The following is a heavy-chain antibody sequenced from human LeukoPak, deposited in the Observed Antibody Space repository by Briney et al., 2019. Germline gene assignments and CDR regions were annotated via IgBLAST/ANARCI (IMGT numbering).Heavy chain of an antibody. CDR3: ARDQHSAMAHFDY. V-gene: IGHV1-24*01. J-gene: IGHJ4*02. CDR2: FDPEDGET. Sequence: ASVKVSCKVSGYTLTELSMHWVRQAPGKGLEWMGGFDPEDGETIYTQKFQGRVTMTEDTSTDTAYMELSSLRPDDTAVYYCARDQHSAMAHFDYWGQGTLVTVSS. D-gene: IGHD5-18*01. CDR1: GYTLTELS.